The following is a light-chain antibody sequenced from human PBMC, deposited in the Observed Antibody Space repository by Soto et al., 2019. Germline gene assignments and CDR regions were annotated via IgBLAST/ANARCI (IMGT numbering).Light chain of an antibody. CDR2: EDD. CDR1: SSNIGRKS. V-gene: IGLV1-51*02. CDR3: GTWDLSLSTGV. J-gene: IGLJ3*02. Sequence: QSVLTQPPSVSAAPGQKVTISFSGSSSNIGRKSVSWYQQFPGTVPKLLIYEDDKRPSGIPDRFSGSKSGTSATLAITGLQPGDEADYYCGTWDLSLSTGVFGGGTKLTVL.